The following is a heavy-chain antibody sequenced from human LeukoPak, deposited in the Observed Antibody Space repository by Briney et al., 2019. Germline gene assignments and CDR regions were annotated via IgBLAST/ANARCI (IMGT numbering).Heavy chain of an antibody. CDR3: ARGFNNYDYVWGSYRYTDDY. V-gene: IGHV4-34*01. CDR1: GGSFSGYY. J-gene: IGHJ4*02. Sequence: SETLSLTCAVYGGSFSGYYWGWIRQPPGKGLEWIGSIYYSGSTYYNPSLKSRVTISVDTSKNQFSLKLSSVTAADTAVYYCARGFNNYDYVWGSYRYTDDYWGQGTLVTVSS. CDR2: IYYSGST. D-gene: IGHD3-16*02.